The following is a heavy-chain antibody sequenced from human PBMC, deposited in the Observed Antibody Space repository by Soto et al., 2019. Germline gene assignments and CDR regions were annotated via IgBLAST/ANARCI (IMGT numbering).Heavy chain of an antibody. CDR3: AKSQLFDY. CDR1: GFTFSSYG. J-gene: IGHJ4*02. V-gene: IGHV3-30*18. CDR2: ISYDGSNK. D-gene: IGHD2-2*01. Sequence: GGSLRLSCAASGFTFSSYGMHWVRQALGKGLEWVAVISYDGSNKYYADSVKGRFTISRDNSKNTLYLQMNSLRAEDTAVYYCAKSQLFDYWGQGTLVTVSS.